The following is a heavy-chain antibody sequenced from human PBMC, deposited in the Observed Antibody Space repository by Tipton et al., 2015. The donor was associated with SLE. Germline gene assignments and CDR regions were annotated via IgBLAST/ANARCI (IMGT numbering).Heavy chain of an antibody. V-gene: IGHV4-39*07. D-gene: IGHD3-22*01. J-gene: IGHJ3*02. CDR2: INYSGST. CDR1: GGSISSSSYY. CDR3: ARGVAYYYDSGAFDI. Sequence: TLSLTCTVSGGSISSSSYYWGWIRQPPGKGLEWIGEINYSGSTNYNPSLKSRVTISIGTSKNQLSLKLTSVTAADTAVYYCARGVAYYYDSGAFDIWGQGTTVTVS.